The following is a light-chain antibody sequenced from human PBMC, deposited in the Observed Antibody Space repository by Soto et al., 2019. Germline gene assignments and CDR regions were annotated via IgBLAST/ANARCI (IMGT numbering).Light chain of an antibody. J-gene: IGKJ4*01. CDR3: QQYGSSTLT. CDR2: AAS. V-gene: IGKV3-20*01. CDR1: QSVSSNY. Sequence: EIVLTQSPGTLSLSPGERATLSCRASQSVSSNYLAWYQQQPGQTPRLLIYAASSRATGIPDRFSGSGSGADFTLTISRLESEDFAVYYCQQYGSSTLTFGGGTKVDIK.